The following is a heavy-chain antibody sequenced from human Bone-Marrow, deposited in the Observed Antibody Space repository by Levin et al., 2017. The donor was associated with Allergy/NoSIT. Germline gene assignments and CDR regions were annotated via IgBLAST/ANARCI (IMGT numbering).Heavy chain of an antibody. D-gene: IGHD6-19*01. CDR2: ISGSGSST. CDR1: GFTFNSYA. Sequence: PGGSLRLSCAASGFTFNSYALSWVRQAPGKGLEWVPAISGSGSSTYYADSVKGRFTISRDNSKTTLYLQMNSLRAEDTAVYYCAKGAGWVAGAVALIWGQGTLVTVSS. V-gene: IGHV3-23*01. CDR3: AKGAGWVAGAVALI. J-gene: IGHJ4*02.